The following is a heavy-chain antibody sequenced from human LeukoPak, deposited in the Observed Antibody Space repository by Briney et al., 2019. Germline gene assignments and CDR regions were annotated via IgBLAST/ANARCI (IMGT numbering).Heavy chain of an antibody. D-gene: IGHD3-22*01. J-gene: IGHJ4*02. CDR1: GYTFTSYG. CDR2: ISAYNGNT. Sequence: ASVKVSCKASGYTFTSYGISWVRQAPGQGLEWMGWISAYNGNTNYAQKLQGRVTMTTDTSTSTAYMELRSLRSDDTAVYYCARDLDAYDSSGYLDYWGQGTLVTVSS. V-gene: IGHV1-18*01. CDR3: ARDLDAYDSSGYLDY.